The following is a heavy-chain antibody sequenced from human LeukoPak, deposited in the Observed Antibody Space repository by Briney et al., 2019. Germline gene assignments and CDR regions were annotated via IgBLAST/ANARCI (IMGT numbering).Heavy chain of an antibody. Sequence: PGGSLRLSCGASGFTFSNYAMSWVRQPPGKGLEWISYIGSSSSSVYYADSVKGRFTISRDNAKNSLYLQMNSLRDDDTAVYYCARSPSVRGVIGDHWGQGTLVTVSS. CDR1: GFTFSNYA. CDR2: IGSSSSSV. V-gene: IGHV3-48*02. D-gene: IGHD3-10*01. CDR3: ARSPSVRGVIGDH. J-gene: IGHJ4*02.